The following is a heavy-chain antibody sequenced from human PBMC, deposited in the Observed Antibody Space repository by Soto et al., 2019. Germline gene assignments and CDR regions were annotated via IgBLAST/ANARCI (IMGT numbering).Heavy chain of an antibody. CDR1: GSSISSGFYC. D-gene: IGHD6-13*01. CDR2: IYYSGST. CDR3: ARVLAAAGRMGSYYYYGMDV. Sequence: SETLSLTCPVSGSSISSGFYCWRWIRPPPGKGLEWIGYIYYSGSTNYNPSLKSRVTISVDTSKNQFSLKLSSVTAADTAVYYCARVLAAAGRMGSYYYYGMDVWGQGTTVTVSS. J-gene: IGHJ6*02. V-gene: IGHV4-61*01.